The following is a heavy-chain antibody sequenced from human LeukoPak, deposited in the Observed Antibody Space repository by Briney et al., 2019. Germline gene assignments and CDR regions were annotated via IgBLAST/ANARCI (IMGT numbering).Heavy chain of an antibody. CDR3: ARHYDSSGYWYYFDF. Sequence: SETLSLTRTVSGGSISSYYWSWIRQPPGKGLEWIGYIYYSGSTNYNPSLKSRVTMTVDTSKNQFSLKLSSVTAADTAVYYCARHYDSSGYWYYFDFWGQGTLVTVSS. D-gene: IGHD3-22*01. V-gene: IGHV4-59*08. CDR1: GGSISSYY. J-gene: IGHJ4*02. CDR2: IYYSGST.